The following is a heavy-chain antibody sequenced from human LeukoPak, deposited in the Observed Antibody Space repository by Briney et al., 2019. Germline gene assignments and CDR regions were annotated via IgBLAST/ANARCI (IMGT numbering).Heavy chain of an antibody. CDR1: GFSFSNYA. CDR3: ARGMTTVTSPFDL. J-gene: IGHJ4*02. V-gene: IGHV3-23*01. CDR2: ISGSGGRT. D-gene: IGHD4-17*01. Sequence: GGSLRLSCAGSGFSFSNYAMSWVRQAPGKGLEWVSIISGSGGRTYYADSVKGRFTISRDNSKNTLYLQMDSLRADDTAVYYCARGMTTVTSPFDLWGQGTPVTVSS.